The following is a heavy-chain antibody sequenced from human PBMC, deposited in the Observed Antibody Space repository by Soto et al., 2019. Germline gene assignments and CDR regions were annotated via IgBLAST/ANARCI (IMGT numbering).Heavy chain of an antibody. CDR3: ARLRPPRHYFDY. J-gene: IGHJ4*02. V-gene: IGHV4-39*01. Sequence: QLQLQESGPGLVKPSETLSLTCTVSGGSISSSSYYWGWIRQPPGKGLEWIGSIYYSGSTYYNPSLKRRVTISVDTSKNQFSLKLSSVTAADTAVYYCARLRPPRHYFDYWGQGTLVTVSS. CDR2: IYYSGST. CDR1: GGSISSSSYY.